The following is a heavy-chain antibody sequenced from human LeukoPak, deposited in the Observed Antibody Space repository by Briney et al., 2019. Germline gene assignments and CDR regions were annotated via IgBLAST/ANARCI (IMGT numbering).Heavy chain of an antibody. V-gene: IGHV1-69*13. J-gene: IGHJ6*03. CDR2: IIPIFGTA. CDR3: ARDPIAAAGNYYYHYMDV. CDR1: GYTFTGYY. Sequence: SVKVSCKASGYTFTGYYMHWVRQAPGQGLEWMGGIIPIFGTANYAQKFQGRVTITADESTSTAYMELSSLRSEDTAVYYCARDPIAAAGNYYYHYMDVWGKGTTVTTSS. D-gene: IGHD6-13*01.